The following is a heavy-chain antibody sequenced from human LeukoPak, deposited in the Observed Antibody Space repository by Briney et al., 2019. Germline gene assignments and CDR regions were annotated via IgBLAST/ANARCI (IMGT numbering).Heavy chain of an antibody. J-gene: IGHJ3*02. Sequence: GGSLRLSCAASGFTFSSYAMSWVRQAPGKGLEWVSAISGSGGSTYSADSVKGRFTISRDNAKNSLYLQMNSLRDEDTAVYYCARGLAAAGRLRAFDIWGQGTMVTVSS. CDR3: ARGLAAAGRLRAFDI. CDR1: GFTFSSYA. V-gene: IGHV3-23*01. CDR2: ISGSGGST. D-gene: IGHD6-13*01.